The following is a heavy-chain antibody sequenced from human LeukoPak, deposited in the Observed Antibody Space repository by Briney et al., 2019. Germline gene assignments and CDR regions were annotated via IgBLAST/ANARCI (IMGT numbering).Heavy chain of an antibody. CDR2: VYLSGST. J-gene: IGHJ6*02. D-gene: IGHD1-1*01. CDR3: RGRDYYYYGMDV. V-gene: IGHV4-59*12. CDR1: GGSFSRNY. Sequence: SETLSLTCSVSGGSFSRNYWTWIRQLPGKGLEWIGYVYLSGSTSYNPSLKSRVTMSVDTSKNQFSLKLSSVTAADTAVYYCRGRDYYYYGMDVWGQGTTVTVSS.